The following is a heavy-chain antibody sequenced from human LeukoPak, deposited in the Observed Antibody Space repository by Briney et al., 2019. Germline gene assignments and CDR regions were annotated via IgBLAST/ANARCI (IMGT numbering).Heavy chain of an antibody. CDR3: ARRRTTVTTSLDY. V-gene: IGHV3-21*01. D-gene: IGHD4-17*01. CDR2: ISSSSSYI. CDR1: GFTFSSYE. Sequence: GGSLRLSCAASGFTFSSYEMNWVRQAPGKGLQWVSSISSSSSYISYADSVKGRFTISRGNAKNSLYLQMNSLRAEDTAVYYCARRRTTVTTSLDYWGQGTLVTVSS. J-gene: IGHJ4*02.